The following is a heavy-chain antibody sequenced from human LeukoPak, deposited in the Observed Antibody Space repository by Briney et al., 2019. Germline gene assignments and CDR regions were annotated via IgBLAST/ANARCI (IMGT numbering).Heavy chain of an antibody. CDR1: GFTFSNCA. CDR2: ISGSDGTT. J-gene: IGHJ4*02. V-gene: IGHV3-23*01. CDR3: AKDGRFLESPY. Sequence: GGSLRLSCAASGFTFSNCAMSWVRQAPGKGLEWVSTISGSDGTTYHADSVKGRFTISRDNSKNRLYLQMNSLTAEDTAVYYCAKDGRFLESPYWGQGTLVTVSA. D-gene: IGHD3-3*01.